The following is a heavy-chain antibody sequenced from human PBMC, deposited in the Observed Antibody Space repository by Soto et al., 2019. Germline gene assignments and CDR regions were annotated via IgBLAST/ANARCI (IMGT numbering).Heavy chain of an antibody. CDR2: ISYDGSNK. J-gene: IGHJ4*02. Sequence: QVQLVESGGGVVQPGRSLRLSCAASGFTFSSYGMHWVRQAPGKGLEWVAVISYDGSNKYYADSVKGRFTISRDNSKNTLYLQMNSLRAEDTAVYYCAKGRWYYDSSGYVVFDYWGQGTLVTVSS. CDR3: AKGRWYYDSSGYVVFDY. CDR1: GFTFSSYG. D-gene: IGHD3-22*01. V-gene: IGHV3-30*18.